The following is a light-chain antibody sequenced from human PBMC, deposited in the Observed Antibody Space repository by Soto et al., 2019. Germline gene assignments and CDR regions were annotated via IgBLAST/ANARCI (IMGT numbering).Light chain of an antibody. CDR2: DVT. CDR3: SSCASSTTVV. CDR1: SSDVGGYNC. J-gene: IGLJ2*01. Sequence: QSALTQPASVSGSPGQSITISCTGTSSDVGGYNCVSWYQQHPGKVPKLMIYDVTNRPSGVSNRFSGSKSGNMASLTISGLQAEDEADYYCSSCASSTTVVFGGGTKLTVL. V-gene: IGLV2-14*01.